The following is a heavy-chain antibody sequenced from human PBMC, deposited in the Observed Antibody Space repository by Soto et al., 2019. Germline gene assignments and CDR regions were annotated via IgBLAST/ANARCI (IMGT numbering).Heavy chain of an antibody. CDR3: TFYGSGSSNYYYGMDV. V-gene: IGHV3-49*03. CDR1: GFTFGDYA. Sequence: QPGGSLRLSCTASGFTFGDYAMSWFRQAPGKGLEWVGFIRSKAYGGTTEYAASVKGRFTISRDDSKSIAYLQMNSLKTEGTAVYYCTFYGSGSSNYYYGMDVWGQGTTVTVSS. CDR2: IRSKAYGGTT. J-gene: IGHJ6*02. D-gene: IGHD3-10*01.